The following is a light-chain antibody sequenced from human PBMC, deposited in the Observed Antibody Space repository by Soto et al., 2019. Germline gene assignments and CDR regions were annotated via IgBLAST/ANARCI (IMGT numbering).Light chain of an antibody. Sequence: EIVLTQSPGTLSLSPGERATLSCRASQSVSSSYLAWYQHKPGQAPRLLIYGASSRATGIPDRFSGSGSGTDFTLTISRLETEDFEVYYCQQYGSAPQTLGQGTKVEIK. V-gene: IGKV3-20*01. CDR2: GAS. CDR1: QSVSSSY. CDR3: QQYGSAPQT. J-gene: IGKJ1*01.